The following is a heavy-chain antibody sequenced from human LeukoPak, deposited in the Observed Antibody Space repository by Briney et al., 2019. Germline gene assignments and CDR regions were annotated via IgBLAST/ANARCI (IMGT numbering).Heavy chain of an antibody. V-gene: IGHV3-23*01. CDR2: ISGSGGST. J-gene: IGHJ4*02. Sequence: GGSLRLSCAASGFSLSGYWMSWVRQAPGKGLEWVSAISGSGGSTYYADSVKGRFTISRDNSKNTLYLQMNSLRAEDTAVYYCAKYRLFIAVAYLDYWGQGTLVTVSS. CDR1: GFSLSGYW. D-gene: IGHD6-19*01. CDR3: AKYRLFIAVAYLDY.